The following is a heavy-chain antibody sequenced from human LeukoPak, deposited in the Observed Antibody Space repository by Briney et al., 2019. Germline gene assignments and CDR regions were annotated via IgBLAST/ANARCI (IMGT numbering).Heavy chain of an antibody. D-gene: IGHD3-22*01. Sequence: ASVKVSCKASGYTFTSYGISWVRQAPGQGLEWMGWISAYNGNTNYAQKLQGRVTMTTDTSTSTAYMELRSLRSDDTAVYYCARASNYDSSGYYSGYFDYWGQGTLVTVSS. J-gene: IGHJ4*02. CDR1: GYTFTSYG. CDR2: ISAYNGNT. V-gene: IGHV1-18*01. CDR3: ARASNYDSSGYYSGYFDY.